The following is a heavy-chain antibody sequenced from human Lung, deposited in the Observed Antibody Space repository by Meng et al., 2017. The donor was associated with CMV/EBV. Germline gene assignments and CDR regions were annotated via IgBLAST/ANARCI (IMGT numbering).Heavy chain of an antibody. CDR2: NYYSGST. CDR3: ARHQNGGTYPLDY. V-gene: IGHV4-59*08. Sequence: QVQESGPGPVKPSETSPLTGAVSGGSISTYYWSWIRQPPGKGLEWIGNNYYSGSTNYTPSLASRVTISVDSSKNQFSLKLSSVTAADTAVYYCARHQNGGTYPLDYWGQGTLVTVSS. CDR1: GGSISTYY. J-gene: IGHJ4*02. D-gene: IGHD3-16*02.